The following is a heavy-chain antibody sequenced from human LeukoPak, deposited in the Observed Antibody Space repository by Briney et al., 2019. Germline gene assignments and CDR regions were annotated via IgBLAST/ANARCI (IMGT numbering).Heavy chain of an antibody. CDR2: IYYSGST. Sequence: PSETLSLTCTVSGGSISSYYWSWLRQPPGKGLEWIGYIYYSGSTNYNASLKSRVTISVDKSKNQFSLKLTSVTAADTAVYYCASRLPGYTSGWYDYWGQGTLVTVSS. J-gene: IGHJ4*02. D-gene: IGHD6-19*01. CDR3: ASRLPGYTSGWYDY. CDR1: GGSISSYY. V-gene: IGHV4-59*01.